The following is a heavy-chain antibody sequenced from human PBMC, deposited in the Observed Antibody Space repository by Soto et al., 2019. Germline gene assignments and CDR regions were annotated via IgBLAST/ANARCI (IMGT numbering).Heavy chain of an antibody. CDR1: GDTSTTYV. CDR2: INPMARTA. Sequence: VQLVQSGSAVKKPGSSVKVSCKASGDTSTTYVVSWVRQAPRNGLEWMGGINPMARTAKYAEKYSGRVTITADEATKTVYLDLTTLRFEDTAVYFCVRGTYCGASCYFAREYWGQGTLVAVSS. CDR3: VRGTYCGASCYFAREY. D-gene: IGHD2-21*01. J-gene: IGHJ4*02. V-gene: IGHV1-69*01.